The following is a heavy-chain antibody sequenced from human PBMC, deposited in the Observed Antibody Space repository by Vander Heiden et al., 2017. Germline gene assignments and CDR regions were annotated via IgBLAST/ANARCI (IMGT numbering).Heavy chain of an antibody. V-gene: IGHV4-34*02. J-gene: IGHJ4*02. CDR3: AIPASWRSFDY. D-gene: IGHD3-16*01. CDR1: GGSLSVSY. Sequence: QVQLQQWGAGLLKPSETLSLTCAVSGGSLSVSYWSWIRQPPGKGLEWIGEITHTGTANYNPSLKSRVSISVDTSKTYFYLNLTSVTAADTAVYYCAIPASWRSFDYWGQGALVAVSS. CDR2: ITHTGTA.